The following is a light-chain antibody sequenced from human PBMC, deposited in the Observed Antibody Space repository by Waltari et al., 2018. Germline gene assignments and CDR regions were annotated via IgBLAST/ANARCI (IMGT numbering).Light chain of an antibody. V-gene: IGLV1-40*01. CDR3: QSFDSNLNGGVL. CDR1: SSNIGAGNA. CDR2: GNT. J-gene: IGLJ2*01. Sequence: QSVLTQPPSVSGAPGQRVTISCTGSSSNIGAGNAVHWYQHLPGTAPNLLIYGNTDRPSGVPDRFSGSKSGTSASLAITGLRAEDEANYYCQSFDSNLNGGVLFGGGTKLTVL.